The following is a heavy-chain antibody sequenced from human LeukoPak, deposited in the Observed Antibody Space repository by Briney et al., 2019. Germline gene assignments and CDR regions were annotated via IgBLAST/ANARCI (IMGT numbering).Heavy chain of an antibody. CDR1: GFTFSDYY. J-gene: IGHJ3*02. V-gene: IGHV3-11*04. CDR2: ISSSGSTI. CDR3: ARGGGGKTRISMVRGIRFKAFDI. D-gene: IGHD3-10*01. Sequence: PGGSLRLSCAASGFTFSDYYMSWIRQAPGKGLEWVSYISSSGSTIYYADSVKGRFTISRDNAKNSLYLQMNSLRAEDTAVYYCARGGGGKTRISMVRGIRFKAFDIWGQGTVVTVSS.